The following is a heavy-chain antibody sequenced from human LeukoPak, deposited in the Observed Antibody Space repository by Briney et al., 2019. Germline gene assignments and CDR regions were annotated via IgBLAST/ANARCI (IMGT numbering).Heavy chain of an antibody. CDR1: GFTFSSYG. J-gene: IGHJ2*01. CDR2: ISYDGSNK. V-gene: IGHV3-30*18. CDR3: AKDIGTGGTGWYFDL. D-gene: IGHD6-13*01. Sequence: GGSLRLSCAASGFTFSSYGMHWVRQAPGKGLEWVAVISYDGSNKYYADSVKGRFTISRDNSKNTLYLQMSSLRAEDTALYYCAKDIGTGGTGWYFDLWGRGTLVTVSS.